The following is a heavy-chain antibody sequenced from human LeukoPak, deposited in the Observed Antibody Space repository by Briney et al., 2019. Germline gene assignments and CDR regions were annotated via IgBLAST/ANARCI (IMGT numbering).Heavy chain of an antibody. J-gene: IGHJ4*02. D-gene: IGHD5-18*01. V-gene: IGHV1-2*02. CDR3: ARDDGYSYGPEDY. CDR2: INPNSGGT. Sequence: ASVKVSCKASGYTFTVYYMHWVRQAPGQGLEWMGWINPNSGGTNYAQKFQGRVTMTRDTSISTAYMELSRLRSDDTAVYYCARDDGYSYGPEDYWGQGTLVTVSS. CDR1: GYTFTVYY.